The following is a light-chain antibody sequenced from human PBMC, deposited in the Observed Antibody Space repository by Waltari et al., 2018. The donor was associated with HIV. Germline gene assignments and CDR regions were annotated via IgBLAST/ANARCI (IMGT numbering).Light chain of an antibody. J-gene: IGKJ4*01. CDR1: QRVSSSY. CDR3: QQYGSSPLT. V-gene: IGKV3-20*01. CDR2: GAS. Sequence: EIVLTQSPGTLSLYPGERATLSCRASQRVSSSYLAWYQQKPGQAPRLLIYGASSRATGIPDRFSVSGSGTDFTLTISRLEPEDFAVYYCQQYGSSPLTFGGGTKVEIK.